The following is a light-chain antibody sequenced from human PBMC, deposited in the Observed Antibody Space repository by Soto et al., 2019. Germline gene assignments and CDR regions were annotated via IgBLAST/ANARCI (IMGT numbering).Light chain of an antibody. J-gene: IGKJ3*01. CDR3: QQRSNWAT. Sequence: EIVLTQSPATLCLSPGERATLSCRASQSVSRNLAWYQQKPGQAPRLLIYDASNRATGLPARFSGSGSVTDFTLTISSLEPEDFAVYYCQQRSNWATFGPGTKVDIK. CDR2: DAS. CDR1: QSVSRN. V-gene: IGKV3-11*01.